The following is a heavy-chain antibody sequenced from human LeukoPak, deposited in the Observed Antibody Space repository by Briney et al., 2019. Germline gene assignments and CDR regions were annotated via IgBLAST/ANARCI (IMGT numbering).Heavy chain of an antibody. CDR3: AKDGGSGSYYSHPEFDYYYYGMDV. Sequence: PGGSLRLSCAASGFTVSSNYMSWVRQAPGKGLEWVSLIYSGGSTYYADSVKGRFTISRDNSKNTLYLQMNSLRAEDTAVYYCAKDGGSGSYYSHPEFDYYYYGMDVWGQGTTVTVSS. J-gene: IGHJ6*02. CDR2: IYSGGST. CDR1: GFTVSSNY. D-gene: IGHD1-26*01. V-gene: IGHV3-53*01.